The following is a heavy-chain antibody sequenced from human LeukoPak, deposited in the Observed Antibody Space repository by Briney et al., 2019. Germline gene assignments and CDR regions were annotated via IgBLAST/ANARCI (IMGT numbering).Heavy chain of an antibody. V-gene: IGHV3-73*01. CDR2: IRSKPNNYAT. J-gene: IGHJ4*02. Sequence: GGFLRLSCAASGITFSDLAMYWVRQASGKGLEWVGRIRSKPNNYATAYAASLQGRFTISRDDSKNTVYLQMNSLKTEDTAMYYCTTPANWGQGTLVTVSS. CDR3: TTPAN. CDR1: GITFSDLA.